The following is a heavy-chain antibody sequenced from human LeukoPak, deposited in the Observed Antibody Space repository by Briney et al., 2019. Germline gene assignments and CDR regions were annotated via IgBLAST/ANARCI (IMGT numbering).Heavy chain of an antibody. CDR3: ARVPAATRGAWSFDP. CDR1: GGSISSYY. CDR2: IYYSGST. J-gene: IGHJ5*02. V-gene: IGHV4-59*01. D-gene: IGHD2-2*01. Sequence: KPSETLSLTCTVSGGSISSYYWSWIRQPPGKGLEWIGYIYYSGSTNYNPSLKSRVTISVDTSKNQFSLKLSSVTAADTAVYYCARVPAATRGAWSFDPWGQGTLVTVSS.